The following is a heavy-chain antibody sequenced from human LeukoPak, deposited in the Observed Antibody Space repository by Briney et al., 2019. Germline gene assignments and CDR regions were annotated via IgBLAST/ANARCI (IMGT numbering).Heavy chain of an antibody. CDR1: GYTFTSYD. D-gene: IGHD6-13*01. CDR3: ARGENDLGIAERIDY. CDR2: MNPNSGNT. V-gene: IGHV1-8*01. J-gene: IGHJ4*02. Sequence: GASVKVSCKASGYTFTSYDINWVRQATGQGLEWMGWMNPNSGNTGYARKFQGRVTMTRNTSISTAYMELSSLRSEDTAVYYCARGENDLGIAERIDYWGQGTLVTVSS.